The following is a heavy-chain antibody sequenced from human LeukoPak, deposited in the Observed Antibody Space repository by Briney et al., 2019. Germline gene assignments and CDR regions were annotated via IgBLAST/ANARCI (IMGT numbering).Heavy chain of an antibody. CDR2: NSGDGGSA. D-gene: IGHD6-19*01. J-gene: IGHJ4*02. CDR1: GFTFDDYV. V-gene: IGHV3-43*02. CDR3: AKDIGSSGWYQY. Sequence: AGGSLRLSCAASGFTFDDYVMHWVRQAPGKGLEWISLNSGDGGSAYYGDSVKGRFTISRDNSKNSLYLQMNSLRTEDTALYYCAKDIGSSGWYQYWGQGTLVTVST.